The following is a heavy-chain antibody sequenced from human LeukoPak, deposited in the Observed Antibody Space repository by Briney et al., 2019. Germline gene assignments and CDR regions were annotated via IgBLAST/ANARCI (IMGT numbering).Heavy chain of an antibody. CDR3: ARGRGGWPRFDY. CDR2: INHSGST. J-gene: IGHJ4*02. V-gene: IGHV4-34*01. D-gene: IGHD6-19*01. CDR1: GGSFSGYY. Sequence: SETLSLTCAVYGGSFSGYYWSWIRQPPGKGLEWIGEINHSGSTNYNPSLKSRVTISVDTSKNQFSLKLSSVTAADTAVYYCARGRGGWPRFDYWGQGTLVTVSS.